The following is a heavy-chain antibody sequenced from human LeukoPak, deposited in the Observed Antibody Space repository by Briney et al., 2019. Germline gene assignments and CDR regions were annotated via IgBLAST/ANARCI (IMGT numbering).Heavy chain of an antibody. CDR1: GFTFSSYA. D-gene: IGHD3-22*01. V-gene: IGHV3-53*01. CDR2: IYRGGST. CDR3: ARGLNTYDSSGFYLF. Sequence: GGSLRLSCAASGFTFSSYAMSWVRQAPGKGLEWVSIIYRGGSTHYSDSVKGRFTISRDNSKNTLYLQINSLRAEDTAVYYCARGLNTYDSSGFYLFWGQGTLVTVSS. J-gene: IGHJ4*02.